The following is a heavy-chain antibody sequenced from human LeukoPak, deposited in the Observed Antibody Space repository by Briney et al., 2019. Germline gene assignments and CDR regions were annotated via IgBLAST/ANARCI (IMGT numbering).Heavy chain of an antibody. J-gene: IGHJ4*02. CDR3: ARGGGSYYQ. CDR2: TYFKSKWYY. V-gene: IGHV6-1*01. Sequence: SQTLSLTCAISGDSVSSNSAAWNWVRQSPSRGLEWLGKTYFKSKWYYDYAGSVKSRITINPDTTKNQFSLQLNSVTPEDTAVYYCARGGGSYYQWGQGTLVTVSS. CDR1: GDSVSSNSAA. D-gene: IGHD1-26*01.